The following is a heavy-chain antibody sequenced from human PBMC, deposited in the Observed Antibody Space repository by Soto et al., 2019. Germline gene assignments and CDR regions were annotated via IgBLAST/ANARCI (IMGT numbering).Heavy chain of an antibody. CDR1: GVTFSSYW. Sequence: GGSLRLSCAASGVTFSSYWMSWVRQAPGKGLEWVANIKQDGSEKYYVDSVKGRFTISRDNAKNSLYLQMNSLRAEDTAVYYCARDSRMASINDALDIWGQGTMVTVSS. D-gene: IGHD5-12*01. CDR2: IKQDGSEK. J-gene: IGHJ3*02. V-gene: IGHV3-7*01. CDR3: ARDSRMASINDALDI.